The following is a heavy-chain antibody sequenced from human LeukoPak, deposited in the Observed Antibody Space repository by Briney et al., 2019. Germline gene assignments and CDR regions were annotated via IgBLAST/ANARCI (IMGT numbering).Heavy chain of an antibody. CDR2: ISSSSSYI. Sequence: GGSLRLSCAASGFTFSSYSMNWVRQAPGKGLEWVSSISSSSSYIYYADSVKGRFTISRDNAKNSLYLQMNSLRAEDTAVYYCARSKVGSSGWYGVRGYYFDYWGQGTLVTVSS. CDR3: ARSKVGSSGWYGVRGYYFDY. D-gene: IGHD6-19*01. CDR1: GFTFSSYS. V-gene: IGHV3-21*01. J-gene: IGHJ4*02.